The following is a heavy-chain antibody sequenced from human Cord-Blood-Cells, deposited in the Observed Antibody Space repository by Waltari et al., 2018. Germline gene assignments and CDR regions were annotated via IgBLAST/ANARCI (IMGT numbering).Heavy chain of an antibody. J-gene: IGHJ4*02. Sequence: EVQLVESGGGLVQPGGSLRLSCAASGFTFSSYWMHWVRQAPGKGLGGFEGMNSDGSRTSSADSVKGRFTISRDNAKNTLYLQMNSLRAEDTAVDYCAREHIVVVTAIDYWGQGTLVTVSS. V-gene: IGHV3-74*01. D-gene: IGHD2-21*02. CDR3: AREHIVVVTAIDY. CDR2: MNSDGSRT. CDR1: GFTFSSYW.